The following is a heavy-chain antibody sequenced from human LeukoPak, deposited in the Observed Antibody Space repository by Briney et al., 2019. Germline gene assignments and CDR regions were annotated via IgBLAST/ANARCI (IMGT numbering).Heavy chain of an antibody. D-gene: IGHD6-6*01. V-gene: IGHV1-69*05. CDR1: GGTFSSYA. J-gene: IGHJ5*02. CDR2: IIPIFGTA. Sequence: GSSVKVSCKASGGTFSSYAISWVRQAPGQGLEWMGGIIPIFGTANYAQKFQGRVTMTRDTSTSTVYMELSSLRSEDTAVYYCAREDGSSSTNDPWGQGTLVTVSS. CDR3: AREDGSSSTNDP.